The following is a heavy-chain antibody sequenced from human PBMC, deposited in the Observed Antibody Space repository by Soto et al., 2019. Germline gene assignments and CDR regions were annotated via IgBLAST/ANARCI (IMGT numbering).Heavy chain of an antibody. CDR2: IYYSGST. Sequence: SETLSLTCTVSSGSISSGGYHWSWIRQHPGKGLEWIGYIYYSGSTYYNPSLKSRVTISVDTSKNQFSLKLSSVTAADTAVYYCARDPPTGNFVFDPWGQGTLVTVSS. CDR1: SGSISSGGYH. CDR3: ARDPPTGNFVFDP. V-gene: IGHV4-31*03. J-gene: IGHJ5*02. D-gene: IGHD1-1*01.